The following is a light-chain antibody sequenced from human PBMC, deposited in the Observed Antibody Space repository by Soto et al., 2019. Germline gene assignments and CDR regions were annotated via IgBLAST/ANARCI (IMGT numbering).Light chain of an antibody. Sequence: QAVVTQPPSVSGAPGQRVTISCTGSSSNIGAGYDVHWYQQFPGTAPKLLIFGNTHRPSGVPDRFSGSKSGTSASLAITGLRPEDEADYYYHCYDISLSGYVFGPGTKLTVL. CDR2: GNT. V-gene: IGLV1-40*01. J-gene: IGLJ1*01. CDR3: HCYDISLSGYV. CDR1: SSNIGAGYD.